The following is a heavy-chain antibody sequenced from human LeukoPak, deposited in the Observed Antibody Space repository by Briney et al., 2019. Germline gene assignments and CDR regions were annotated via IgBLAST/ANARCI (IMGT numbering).Heavy chain of an antibody. V-gene: IGHV3-23*01. CDR3: AKGPYYYDSSGYYY. D-gene: IGHD3-22*01. CDR2: ISGSGGST. J-gene: IGHJ4*02. Sequence: GGSLRLSCAASGFTFSSYAMSWVRQAPGKGLEWVSAISGSGGSTYYADSVKGRFTISRDNSKNTLYLQTNSLRAEDTAVYYCAKGPYYYDSSGYYYWGQGTLVTVSS. CDR1: GFTFSSYA.